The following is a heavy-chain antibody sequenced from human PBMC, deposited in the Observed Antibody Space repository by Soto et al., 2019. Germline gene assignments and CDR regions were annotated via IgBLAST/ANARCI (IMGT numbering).Heavy chain of an antibody. CDR3: ARESSGYPDS. CDR2: ISGSSSTI. D-gene: IGHD3-22*01. V-gene: IGHV3-48*02. Sequence: PGGSLRLSCAASGFSFSGYSMNWFRQAPGKGLEWVSYISGSSSTIYYADSVKGRFTISRDNAKNSLYLQLSSLRDEDTAIYYCARESSGYPDSWGQGTLVTVSS. J-gene: IGHJ5*01. CDR1: GFSFSGYS.